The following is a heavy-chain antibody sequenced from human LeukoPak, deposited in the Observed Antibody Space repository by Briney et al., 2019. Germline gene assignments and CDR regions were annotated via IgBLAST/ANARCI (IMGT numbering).Heavy chain of an antibody. CDR3: ARHLYYYGSGSYAEGPDAFDI. Sequence: SETLSLTCAVSGYSISSGYYWGWIRQPPGKGLEWIGSIYHSGSTYYNPSLKSRVTISVDTSKNQFSLKLSSVTAADTAVYYCARHLYYYGSGSYAEGPDAFDIWGQGTMVTVSS. D-gene: IGHD3-10*01. CDR2: IYHSGST. V-gene: IGHV4-38-2*01. CDR1: GYSISSGYY. J-gene: IGHJ3*02.